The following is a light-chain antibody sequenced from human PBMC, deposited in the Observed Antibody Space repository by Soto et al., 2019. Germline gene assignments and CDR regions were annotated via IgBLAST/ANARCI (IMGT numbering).Light chain of an antibody. J-gene: IGKJ2*01. Sequence: DIQMTQSPSSLSASVGDRVTITCRARQSISSYLNWYRQKPGKAPKLLIYAASSLQSGVPSRFSGRGSGTDFTLTISSLQPEDFATYYCQQSYSTPYTFGQGTKLEIK. CDR2: AAS. CDR1: QSISSY. V-gene: IGKV1-39*01. CDR3: QQSYSTPYT.